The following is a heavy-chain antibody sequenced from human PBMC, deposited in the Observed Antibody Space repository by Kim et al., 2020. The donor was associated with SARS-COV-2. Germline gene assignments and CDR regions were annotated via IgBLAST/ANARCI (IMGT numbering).Heavy chain of an antibody. J-gene: IGHJ6*02. CDR2: IWYDGSTK. V-gene: IGHV3-33*01. CDR3: ARDGSNYDILTGYYNHHYYYGMDV. Sequence: GGSLRLSCAASGFTFSSYGMHWVRQAPGKGLEWVAVIWYDGSTKYYADSVKGRFTISRDNSKNTLYLQMNSLRAEDTAVYYCARDGSNYDILTGYYNHHYYYGMDVWGQGTTVTVSS. CDR1: GFTFSSYG. D-gene: IGHD3-9*01.